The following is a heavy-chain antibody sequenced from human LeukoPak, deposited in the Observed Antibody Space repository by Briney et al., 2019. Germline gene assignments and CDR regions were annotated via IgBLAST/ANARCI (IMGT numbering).Heavy chain of an antibody. V-gene: IGHV4-4*02. CDR1: GGSISSSNW. J-gene: IGHJ6*02. CDR2: IYHSGST. D-gene: IGHD4-17*01. CDR3: ARSYTVTTDYYYGMDV. Sequence: PSETLSLTCAVSGGSISSSNWWSWVRQPPGKGLEWIGEIYHSGSTNYNPSLKSRVTISVDKSKNQFSLKLSSVTAADTAVYYCARSYTVTTDYYYGMDVWGQGTTVTVSS.